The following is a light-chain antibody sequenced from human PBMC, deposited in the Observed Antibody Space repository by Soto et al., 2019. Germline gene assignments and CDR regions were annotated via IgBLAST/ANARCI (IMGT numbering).Light chain of an antibody. V-gene: IGLV2-8*01. Sequence: QSALTQPPSASGSPGQSVTISCTGTSSDIGGYNFVSWYQQHPGKAPKLLIYEINKPPSGVPDRFSGSKSGNTASLTVSGLEEEDEDDYYCTSYAGSKGDVFGTGTKLTVL. J-gene: IGLJ1*01. CDR3: TSYAGSKGDV. CDR1: SSDIGGYNF. CDR2: EIN.